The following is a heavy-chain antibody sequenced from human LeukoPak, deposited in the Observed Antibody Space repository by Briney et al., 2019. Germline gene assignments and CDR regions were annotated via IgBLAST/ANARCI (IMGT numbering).Heavy chain of an antibody. V-gene: IGHV4-59*08. CDR3: ARHRSPDYYDSSGYFSGDYYFDY. J-gene: IGHJ4*02. D-gene: IGHD3-22*01. Sequence: SETLSLTCTVSGGSISSYYWSWIRQPPGKGLEWIGYIYYSGSTNYNPSLKSRVTISIDTSKNQFSLKLSSVTAADTPVYYCARHRSPDYYDSSGYFSGDYYFDYWGQGTLVTVSS. CDR1: GGSISSYY. CDR2: IYYSGST.